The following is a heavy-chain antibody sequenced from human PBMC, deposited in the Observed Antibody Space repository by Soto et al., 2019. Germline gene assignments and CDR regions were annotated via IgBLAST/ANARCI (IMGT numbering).Heavy chain of an antibody. CDR1: GGSIRSTGYY. CDR3: ARVATANWFDP. D-gene: IGHD1-26*01. Sequence: TSETLSLTCTVSGGSIRSTGYYWSWIRQHPGKGLEWIGYIYHTGSTYHNPSLKSRANISVDTSKNQFYLKMSSVTAADTAVYFCARVATANWFDPWGQGTLVTVSS. V-gene: IGHV4-31*03. J-gene: IGHJ5*02. CDR2: IYHTGST.